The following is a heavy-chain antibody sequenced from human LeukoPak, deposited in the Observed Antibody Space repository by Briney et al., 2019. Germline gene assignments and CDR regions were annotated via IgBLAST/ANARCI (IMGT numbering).Heavy chain of an antibody. Sequence: GGSLRLSCAASGFTISRYWMSWIHQAPGKGLQWVANIKQDASEKYYVDSVKGRFTISRGNTKNSLYLQMNSLRAEDTAVYYCAREAGYCSGGSCYGDDAFDIWGQGTMVTVSS. CDR2: IKQDASEK. CDR1: GFTISRYW. J-gene: IGHJ3*02. V-gene: IGHV3-7*01. D-gene: IGHD2-15*01. CDR3: AREAGYCSGGSCYGDDAFDI.